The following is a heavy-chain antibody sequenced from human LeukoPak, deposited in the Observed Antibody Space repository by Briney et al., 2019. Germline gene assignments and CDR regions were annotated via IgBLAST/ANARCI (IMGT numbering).Heavy chain of an antibody. CDR1: VFTFSDSY. V-gene: IGHV3-11*01. CDR3: VGGQQMVH. D-gene: IGHD6-13*01. Sequence: GGSLRLSCVASVFTFSDSYMRWIRQAPGKGLEWISHISRGGENIYYADSVKGRFIISRDNAKNSLYLQMNSLRAEDTAVYYCVGGQQMVHWGQGILVTVSS. J-gene: IGHJ4*02. CDR2: ISRGGENI.